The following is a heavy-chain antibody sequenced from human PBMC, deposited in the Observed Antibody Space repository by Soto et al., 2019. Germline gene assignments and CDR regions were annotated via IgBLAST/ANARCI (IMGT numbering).Heavy chain of an antibody. V-gene: IGHV3-15*07. CDR3: TTDDGEWYYYDSSGYYRD. Sequence: EVQLVESGGGLVKPGGSLRLSCAASGFTFSNAWMNWVRQAPGKGLEWVGRIKSKTDGGTTDYAAPVKGRFTISRDDSKYTLYLQMNSLKTEDTAVYYCTTDDGEWYYYDSSGYYRDWGQGTLVTVSS. J-gene: IGHJ4*02. CDR2: IKSKTDGGTT. D-gene: IGHD3-22*01. CDR1: GFTFSNAW.